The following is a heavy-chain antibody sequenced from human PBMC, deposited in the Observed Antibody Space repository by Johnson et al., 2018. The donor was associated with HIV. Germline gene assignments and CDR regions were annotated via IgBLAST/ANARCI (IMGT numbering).Heavy chain of an antibody. J-gene: IGHJ3*02. CDR2: ISYDGSHK. Sequence: QVQLVESGGGVVQPGGSLRLSCAASGFTFSNYAMYWVRQAPGKGLEWVAAISYDGSHKYYADSVKGRFTISRDNSKNTLYLQMNSLRAEDTAVYYCAKDFGYTLPRDAFDIWGQGTMVTVSS. D-gene: IGHD5-24*01. CDR1: GFTFSNYA. V-gene: IGHV3-30-3*01. CDR3: AKDFGYTLPRDAFDI.